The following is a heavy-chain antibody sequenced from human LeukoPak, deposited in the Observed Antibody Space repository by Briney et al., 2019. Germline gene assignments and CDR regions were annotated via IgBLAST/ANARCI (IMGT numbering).Heavy chain of an antibody. D-gene: IGHD2-2*01. CDR2: ISNSSSII. V-gene: IGHV3-48*04. CDR3: ARRDRQPGGPYYFDY. J-gene: IGHJ4*02. Sequence: GGSLRLSCGASGFTFSSYSMNWVRQAPGKGLEWVSYISNSSSIIYYADSVKGRFTISRDNAKNSLYLQMNSLRAEDTAVYYCARRDRQPGGPYYFDYWGQGTLVTVSS. CDR1: GFTFSSYS.